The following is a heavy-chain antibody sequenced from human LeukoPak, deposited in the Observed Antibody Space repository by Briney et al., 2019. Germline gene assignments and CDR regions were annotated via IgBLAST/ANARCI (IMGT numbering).Heavy chain of an antibody. CDR1: GGSISSGSYY. CDR3: ARDRRVVGYDFWSGYVGFDP. D-gene: IGHD3-3*01. V-gene: IGHV4-61*02. Sequence: PSETLSLTCTVSGGSISSGSYYWSWIRQPAGKGLEWIGRIYTSGSTNYNPSLKSRVTISVDTSKNRFSLKLSSVTAADTAVYYCARDRRVVGYDFWSGYVGFDPWGQGTLVTVSS. CDR2: IYTSGST. J-gene: IGHJ5*02.